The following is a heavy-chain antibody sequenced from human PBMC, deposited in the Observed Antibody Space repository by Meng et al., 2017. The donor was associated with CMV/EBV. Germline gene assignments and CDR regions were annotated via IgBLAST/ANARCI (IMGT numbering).Heavy chain of an antibody. CDR2: INPNSGGT. Sequence: ASVKVSCKASGYTFTCYYMHWVRQAPGQGLEWMGWINPNSGGTNYAQKFQGRVTMTRDTSISTAYMELSRLRSDDTAVYYCARGYCSSTSCRTGVWFDPWGQGTLVTVSS. D-gene: IGHD2-2*01. CDR1: GYTFTCYY. CDR3: ARGYCSSTSCRTGVWFDP. J-gene: IGHJ5*02. V-gene: IGHV1-2*02.